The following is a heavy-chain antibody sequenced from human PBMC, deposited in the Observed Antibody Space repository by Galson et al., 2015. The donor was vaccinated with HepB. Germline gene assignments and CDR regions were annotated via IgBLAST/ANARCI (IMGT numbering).Heavy chain of an antibody. V-gene: IGHV3-49*04. CDR2: IRSKAYGGTT. J-gene: IGHJ3*02. Sequence: SLRLSCAASGFTFGDYAMSWVRQAPGKGLEWVGFIRSKAYGGTTEYAASVKGRFTISRDDSKSIAYLQMNSLETEDTAVYYCTRILTVWDSSSFFAFDIWGQGTMVTVSS. CDR1: GFTFGDYA. D-gene: IGHD6-13*01. CDR3: TRILTVWDSSSFFAFDI.